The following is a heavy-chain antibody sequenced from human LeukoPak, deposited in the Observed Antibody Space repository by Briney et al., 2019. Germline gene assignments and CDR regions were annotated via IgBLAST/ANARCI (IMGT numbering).Heavy chain of an antibody. V-gene: IGHV3-21*01. Sequence: GGSLRLSCVASGFTFSSYSMIWVRQALGKGLEWVSSISASSSYIYYADSVKGRFTISRDNVKNSLYLQMNSLRAEDTAVYYCARPEYCSSTSCYDFKFWGQGALVTVSS. D-gene: IGHD2-2*01. CDR1: GFTFSSYS. CDR2: ISASSSYI. J-gene: IGHJ4*02. CDR3: ARPEYCSSTSCYDFKF.